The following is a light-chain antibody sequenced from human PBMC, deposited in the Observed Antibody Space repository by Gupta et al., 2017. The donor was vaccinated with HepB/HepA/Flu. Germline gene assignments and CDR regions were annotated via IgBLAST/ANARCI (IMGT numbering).Light chain of an antibody. CDR3: NSRDSSGNHLV. Sequence: SSELTQDPAVSVALGQTVRITCQGDSLRSYYASWYQQKPGQAPVLVIYGKNNRPSGIPDRFSGSSSGTTASLIITGAQAEDEADYYCNSRDSSGNHLVFGGGTKLTVL. CDR1: SLRSYY. CDR2: GKN. J-gene: IGLJ2*01. V-gene: IGLV3-19*01.